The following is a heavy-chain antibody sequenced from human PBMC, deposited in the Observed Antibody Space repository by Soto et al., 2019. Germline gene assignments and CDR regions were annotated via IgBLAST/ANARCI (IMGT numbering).Heavy chain of an antibody. V-gene: IGHV3-9*01. CDR2: ISWNSAII. CDR3: VKDFGYYYDYAFDV. J-gene: IGHJ3*01. Sequence: GGSLRLSCAASGFTFSSYSMNWVRQAPGKGLEWVSGISWNSAIISYADSVKGRFSISRDNAKKYVYLQMDSLRPEDTALYYCVKDFGYYYDYAFDVWGQGTMVTVSS. CDR1: GFTFSSYS. D-gene: IGHD3-22*01.